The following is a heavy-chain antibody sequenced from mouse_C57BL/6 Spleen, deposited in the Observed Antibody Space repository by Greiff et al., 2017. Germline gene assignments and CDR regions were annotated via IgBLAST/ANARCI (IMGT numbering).Heavy chain of an antibody. J-gene: IGHJ2*01. Sequence: QVQLQQSGPELVKPGASVKLSCKASGYAFSSSWMNWVKQRPGKGLEWIGRIYPGDGDTNYNGKFKGKATLTADKSSSTAYMQLSSLTSEDSAVYFCARHLEGDYWGQGTTLTVSS. CDR2: IYPGDGDT. V-gene: IGHV1-82*01. CDR3: ARHLEGDY. D-gene: IGHD2-10*02. CDR1: GYAFSSSW.